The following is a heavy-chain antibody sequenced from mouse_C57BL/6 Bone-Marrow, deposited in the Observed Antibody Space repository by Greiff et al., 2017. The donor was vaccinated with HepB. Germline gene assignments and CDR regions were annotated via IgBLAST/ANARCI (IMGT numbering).Heavy chain of an antibody. CDR3: ARVYYSNFAGFAY. CDR2: IYPRSGNT. Sequence: VHLVESGAELARPGASVKLSCKASGYTFTSYGISWVKQRTGQGLEWIGEIYPRSGNTYYNEKFKGKATLTADKSSSTAYMELRSLTSEDSAVYFCARVYYSNFAGFAYWGQGTLVTVSA. CDR1: GYTFTSYG. J-gene: IGHJ3*01. D-gene: IGHD2-5*01. V-gene: IGHV1-81*01.